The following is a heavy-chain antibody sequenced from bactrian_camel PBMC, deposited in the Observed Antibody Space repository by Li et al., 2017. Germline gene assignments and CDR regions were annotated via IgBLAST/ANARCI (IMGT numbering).Heavy chain of an antibody. CDR1: GFTFDDYG. CDR2: INSGGGST. Sequence: DVQLVESGGGLVRPGGSLRLSCAASGFTFDDYGMGWIRQAPGKGLEWVSAINSGGGSTYYAEFLKGRFSISRGNAKNTVYLQMSSLKPEDTAVYYCVRGWDNDTWSFNYWGQGTQVTVS. V-gene: IGHV3S40*01. J-gene: IGHJ4*01. D-gene: IGHD3*01. CDR3: VRGWDNDTWSFNY.